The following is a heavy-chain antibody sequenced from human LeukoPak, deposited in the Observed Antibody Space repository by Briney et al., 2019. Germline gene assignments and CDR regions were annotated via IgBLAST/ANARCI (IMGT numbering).Heavy chain of an antibody. CDR3: ARGSDCSGGSCYSYWYFDL. CDR2: INSDGSST. V-gene: IGHV3-74*01. J-gene: IGHJ2*01. Sequence: GGSLRLSCAASAFTFSSYWMHWVRQAPGKGLVWVSRINSDGSSTSYADSVKGRFTTSRDNAKNTLYLQMNSLRAEDTAMYYCARGSDCSGGSCYSYWYFDLWGRGTLVTVSS. D-gene: IGHD2-15*01. CDR1: AFTFSSYW.